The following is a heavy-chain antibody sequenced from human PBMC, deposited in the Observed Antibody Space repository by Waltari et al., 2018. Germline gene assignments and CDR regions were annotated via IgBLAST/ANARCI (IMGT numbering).Heavy chain of an antibody. Sequence: EVQVVESGGGLVQPGGSLRLSCVASGFTFSNYEMNWVRQAPGKGLGWVSYISNSGSTTYYADSVKGRFTISRDNAKNSMYLEMDSLRAEDTAVYYCARPSTEYYYYYYYMDVWGKGTTVTVS. V-gene: IGHV3-48*03. CDR2: ISNSGSTT. CDR1: GFTFSNYE. CDR3: ARPSTEYYYYYYYMDV. J-gene: IGHJ6*03.